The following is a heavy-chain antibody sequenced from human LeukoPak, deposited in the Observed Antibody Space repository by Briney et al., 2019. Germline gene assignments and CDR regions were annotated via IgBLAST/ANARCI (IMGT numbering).Heavy chain of an antibody. V-gene: IGHV4-39*01. J-gene: IGHJ5*02. Sequence: SETLSLTCTVSGGSISSSSYYWGWIRQPPGKGLEWIGSIYYSGSTYYNPSLKSRVTISVDTSKNQFSLKLSSVTAADTAVYYCARLQGRRGDWFDPWGQGTLVTVSS. D-gene: IGHD3-10*01. CDR3: ARLQGRRGDWFDP. CDR2: IYYSGST. CDR1: GGSISSSSYY.